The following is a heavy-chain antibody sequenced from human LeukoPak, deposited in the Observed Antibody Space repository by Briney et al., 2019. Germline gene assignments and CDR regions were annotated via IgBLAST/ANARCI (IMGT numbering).Heavy chain of an antibody. J-gene: IGHJ5*02. Sequence: GASVKVSCRASGYTFTSYGISWVRQAPGQGLEWMGWISAYNGNTNYAQKLQGRVTMTTDTSTSTAYMVLRSLRSDDTAVYYCARDRRVEPNWFDPWGQGTLVTVSS. CDR2: ISAYNGNT. CDR3: ARDRRVEPNWFDP. V-gene: IGHV1-18*01. CDR1: GYTFTSYG. D-gene: IGHD1-14*01.